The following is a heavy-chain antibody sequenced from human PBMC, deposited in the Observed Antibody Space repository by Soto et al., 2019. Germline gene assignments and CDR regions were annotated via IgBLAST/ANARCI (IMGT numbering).Heavy chain of an antibody. J-gene: IGHJ3*02. CDR1: GFTCRRHG. CDR3: ARDLDGDSAFDI. CDR2: IGSSRNNI. V-gene: IGHV3-21*01. Sequence: GGSLRLSCAASGFTCRRHGMNCVSQARGKGVERASAIGSSRNNIYYADSVKGRFTISRDNAKNSLYLQMNSLRAEDTAVYYCARDLDGDSAFDIWGQGTMVTVSS. D-gene: IGHD4-17*01.